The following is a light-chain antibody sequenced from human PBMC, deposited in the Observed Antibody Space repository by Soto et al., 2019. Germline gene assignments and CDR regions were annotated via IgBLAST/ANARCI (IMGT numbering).Light chain of an antibody. J-gene: IGKJ4*01. CDR3: QQYGSPPLT. V-gene: IGKV3-20*01. CDR1: QSVSSSY. Sequence: EIVLTQSPGTLSLSPGERATLSCRASQSVSSSYLAWYQQKPGQAPRLLIYDVSSRATGIPDRFSGSGSGTDFTLTISGLEPEDFAVYFCQQYGSPPLTCGGGTKVEIK. CDR2: DVS.